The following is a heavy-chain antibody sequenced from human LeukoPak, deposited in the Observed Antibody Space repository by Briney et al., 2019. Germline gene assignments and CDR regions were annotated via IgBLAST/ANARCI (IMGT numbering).Heavy chain of an antibody. V-gene: IGHV3-30*03. Sequence: GGSLRLSCAASGFTFSSYGMHWVRQAPGKGLEWVAVISYDGSNKYYADSVKGRFTISRDNSKNTLYLQMNSLRAEDTAVYYCARSEGLGSCLDYWGQGTLVTVSS. D-gene: IGHD3-10*01. CDR3: ARSEGLGSCLDY. CDR1: GFTFSSYG. CDR2: ISYDGSNK. J-gene: IGHJ4*02.